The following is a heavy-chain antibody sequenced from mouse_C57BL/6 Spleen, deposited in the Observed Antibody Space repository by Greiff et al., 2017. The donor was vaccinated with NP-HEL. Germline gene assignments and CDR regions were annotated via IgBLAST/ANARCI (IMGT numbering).Heavy chain of an antibody. CDR2: INPNNGGT. V-gene: IGHV1-18*01. Sequence: VQLQQSGPELVKPGASVKIPCKASGYTFTDYNMDWVKQSPGQSLEWIGDINPNNGGTIYNQKFKGKATLTVDKSSSTAYMELRSLTSEDTAVYYCARSKAYYGNYDYAMDYWGQGTSVTVSS. CDR3: ARSKAYYGNYDYAMDY. CDR1: GYTFTDYN. D-gene: IGHD2-10*01. J-gene: IGHJ4*01.